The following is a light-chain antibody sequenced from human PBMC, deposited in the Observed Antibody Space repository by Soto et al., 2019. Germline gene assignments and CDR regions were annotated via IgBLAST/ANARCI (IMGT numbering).Light chain of an antibody. CDR3: QQGYDDAPVT. V-gene: IGKV1-39*01. CDR2: TAS. J-gene: IGKJ5*01. CDR1: QTINNY. Sequence: DLQMTQSPSSLSASVGDRVSITCRASQTINNYLNWFQQKPGEAPNLLIYTASTLQSGVPSRFSGTGSGTDFTLTINNLQPEDFATYYCQQGYDDAPVTFGQGTRLEI.